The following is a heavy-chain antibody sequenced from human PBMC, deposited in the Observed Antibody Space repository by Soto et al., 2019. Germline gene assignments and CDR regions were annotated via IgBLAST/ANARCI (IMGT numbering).Heavy chain of an antibody. Sequence: VQLVESGGGVVQPGRSLRLSCAASGFMFSSYGMHWVRQAPGKGLEWVALLSYDGSNKYYADSVKGRFTIPRDNSKNTLYLQMNSLRAEDTAVYYCAKGLYASGWSFLDYWGQGTLVTVSS. CDR1: GFMFSSYG. CDR3: AKGLYASGWSFLDY. J-gene: IGHJ4*02. D-gene: IGHD6-19*01. CDR2: LSYDGSNK. V-gene: IGHV3-30*18.